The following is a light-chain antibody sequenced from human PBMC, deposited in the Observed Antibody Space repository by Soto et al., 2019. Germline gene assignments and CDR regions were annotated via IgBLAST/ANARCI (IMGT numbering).Light chain of an antibody. CDR2: EVT. CDR1: SSDVGGYNY. Sequence: LTQPPSASGSPGQSVTISCTGTSSDVGGYNYVSWYQQHPGKAPKLMIYEVTKRPSGVPDRFSGSKSGNTASLTVSGLQAEDEADYYCSSYAGSNNLRVFGTGTKVTVL. V-gene: IGLV2-8*01. CDR3: SSYAGSNNLRV. J-gene: IGLJ1*01.